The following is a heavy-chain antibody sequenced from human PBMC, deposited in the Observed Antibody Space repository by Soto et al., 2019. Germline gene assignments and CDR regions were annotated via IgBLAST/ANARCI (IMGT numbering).Heavy chain of an antibody. CDR1: GFTFSSYW. D-gene: IGHD6-13*01. V-gene: IGHV3-7*01. J-gene: IGHJ6*02. CDR2: IKQDGSEK. CDR3: ARDRYSSSWTYYYYYYGMDV. Sequence: GSLRLSCAASGFTFSSYWMSWVRQAPGKGLEWVANIKQDGSEKYYVDSVKGRFTISRGNAKNSLYLQMNSLRAEDTAVYYCARDRYSSSWTYYYYYYGMDVWGQGTTVTVSS.